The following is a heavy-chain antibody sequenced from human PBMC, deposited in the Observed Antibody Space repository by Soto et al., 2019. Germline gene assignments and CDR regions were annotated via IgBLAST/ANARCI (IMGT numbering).Heavy chain of an antibody. CDR3: AKDTGPN. CDR1: GFTFDNYA. CDR2: ISWNSNTI. V-gene: IGHV3-9*01. J-gene: IGHJ4*02. Sequence: LRLSCAASGFTFDNYAMHWVRQAPGKGLEWVSGISWNSNTIAYADSVKGRFTISRDNAKNPLYLQMNSLRAEDTAFYYCAKDTGPNWGQGTLVTVSS.